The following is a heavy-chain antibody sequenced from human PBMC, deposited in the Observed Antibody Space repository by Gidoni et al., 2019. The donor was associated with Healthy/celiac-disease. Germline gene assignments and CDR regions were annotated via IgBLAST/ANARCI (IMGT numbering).Heavy chain of an antibody. J-gene: IGHJ4*02. V-gene: IGHV1-69*01. CDR2: IIPIFGTA. CDR1: GGTFSSYA. D-gene: IGHD2-15*01. CDR3: ARGGGYCSGGSCSRGDY. Sequence: QVQLVQSGAEVKKPGSSVKVSCKASGGTFSSYAISWVRQAPGQGLEWMGGIIPIFGTANYAQKFQGRVTITADESTSTAYMELSSLRSEDTAVYYCARGGGYCSGGSCSRGDYWGQGTLVTVSS.